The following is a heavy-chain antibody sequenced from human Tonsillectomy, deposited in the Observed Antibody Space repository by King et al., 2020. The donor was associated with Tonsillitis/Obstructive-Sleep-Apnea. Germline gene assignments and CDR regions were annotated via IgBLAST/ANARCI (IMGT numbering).Heavy chain of an antibody. V-gene: IGHV3-9*01. J-gene: IGHJ3*02. D-gene: IGHD2-8*01. Sequence: VQLVESGGGLVQPGRSLRLSCAASGFTFDDYAMHWVRQAPGKGLEWVSGISWNSGSIGYADSVKGRFTISRDNAKNSLYLQMNSLRAEDTALYYCAKDILGGYCTNGVCSYAFDIWGQGTMATVSS. CDR3: AKDILGGYCTNGVCSYAFDI. CDR1: GFTFDDYA. CDR2: ISWNSGSI.